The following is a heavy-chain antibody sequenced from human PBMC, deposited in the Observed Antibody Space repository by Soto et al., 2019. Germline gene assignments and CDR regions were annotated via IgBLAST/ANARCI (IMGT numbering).Heavy chain of an antibody. CDR3: ARAPQLVAPAATGFDS. CDR1: GFPFSTYS. CDR2: ISASTLTT. V-gene: IGHV3-48*02. D-gene: IGHD2-2*01. J-gene: IGHJ4*02. Sequence: EVELVESGGGLVQPGGSLRLSCAASGFPFSTYSMSWVRQAPGKGLEWISYISASTLTTFYADSVKSRFTISRDTAQNSLYLQMNSLRDEDTAVYYCARAPQLVAPAATGFDSWGQGTLVTVSS.